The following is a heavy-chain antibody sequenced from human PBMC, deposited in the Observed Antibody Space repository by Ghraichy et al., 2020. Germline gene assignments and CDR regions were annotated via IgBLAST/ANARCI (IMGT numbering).Heavy chain of an antibody. D-gene: IGHD1-20*01. J-gene: IGHJ4*02. V-gene: IGHV3-23*01. CDR3: AKDVVPAMLSGTILYYFDY. CDR2: ISGSGDST. CDR1: GFTFSNYA. Sequence: GESLNISCAASGFTFSNYAMDWVRQAPGKGLEWVSGISGSGDSTFYADSVKGRFTISRDNSKNTLYLQRNSLRAEDTAVYYCAKDVVPAMLSGTILYYFDYWGQGTLVTVSS.